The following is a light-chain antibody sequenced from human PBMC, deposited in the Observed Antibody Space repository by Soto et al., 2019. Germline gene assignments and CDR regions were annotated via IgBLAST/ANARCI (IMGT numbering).Light chain of an antibody. CDR1: QGISGNS. Sequence: EIVLTQSPGTLSLSPGERVTLSCRSRQGISGNSLAWYQQKPGQSPRLLIYGSSDRATGIPDRFSGRGSGTDFTLTITRVEPEDFAVDYCHQYGISPPYTFGQGTKLEIK. V-gene: IGKV3-20*01. CDR2: GSS. CDR3: HQYGISPPYT. J-gene: IGKJ2*01.